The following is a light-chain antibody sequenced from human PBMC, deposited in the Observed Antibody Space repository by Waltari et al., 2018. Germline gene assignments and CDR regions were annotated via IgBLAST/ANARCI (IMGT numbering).Light chain of an antibody. V-gene: IGLV2-23*02. CDR2: EVN. CDR3: CSYAGDRNLYV. Sequence: QSALTQPASVSGSPGQSITFSCPATSRHAGSYNLSSWFQQHPGKAPKLILYEVNKRPSGVSPRFSGSKSGNTASLTISGLLAEDEADYYCCSYAGDRNLYVFGSGTKVTVL. CDR1: SRHAGSYNL. J-gene: IGLJ1*01.